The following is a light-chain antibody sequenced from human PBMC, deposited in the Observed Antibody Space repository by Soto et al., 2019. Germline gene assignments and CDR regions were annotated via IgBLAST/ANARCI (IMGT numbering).Light chain of an antibody. J-gene: IGLJ3*02. CDR1: NSNIGKNY. CDR3: GTWDGSLTAAV. Sequence: QSVLTQPPPVSAAPGQKVSISCSGSNSNIGKNYVSWYLRLPGTAPKLVIYENDKRASGIPDRFSGSKSGTSATLGITGLQTGDEADYYCGTWDGSLTAAVFGGGTKVTVL. V-gene: IGLV1-51*01. CDR2: END.